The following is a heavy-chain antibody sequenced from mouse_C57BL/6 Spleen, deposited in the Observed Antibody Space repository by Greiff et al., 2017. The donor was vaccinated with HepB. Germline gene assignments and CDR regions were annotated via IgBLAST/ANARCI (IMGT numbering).Heavy chain of an antibody. CDR3: ARGVTTVVATGDFDD. D-gene: IGHD1-1*01. V-gene: IGHV1-64*01. Sequence: VQLQQSGAELVKPGASVKLSCKASGYTFTSYWMHWVKQRPGQGLEWIGMIHPNSGSTNYNEKFKSKATLTVDKSSSTAYMQLSSLTSEDSAVYYCARGVTTVVATGDFDDWGQGTTLTVSS. CDR1: GYTFTSYW. CDR2: IHPNSGST. J-gene: IGHJ2*01.